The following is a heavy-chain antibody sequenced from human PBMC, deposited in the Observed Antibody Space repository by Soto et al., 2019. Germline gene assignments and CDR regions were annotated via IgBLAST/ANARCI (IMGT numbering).Heavy chain of an antibody. V-gene: IGHV1-69*13. Sequence: SVKVSCKASGGTFSSYAISWVRQAPGQGLEWMGGIVPIFGTANYAQKFQGRVTITADESTSTAYMELSSLRSEDTAVYYCARERADSSSWFYGMDVWGQGTTVTVSS. J-gene: IGHJ6*02. CDR1: GGTFSSYA. CDR2: IVPIFGTA. D-gene: IGHD6-13*01. CDR3: ARERADSSSWFYGMDV.